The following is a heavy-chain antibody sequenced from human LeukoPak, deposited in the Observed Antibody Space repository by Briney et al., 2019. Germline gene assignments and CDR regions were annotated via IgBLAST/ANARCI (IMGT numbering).Heavy chain of an antibody. Sequence: SQTLSLTCTVSGASISSGSYYWSWIRQPAGKGLEWIGRIYTSGSTNYNPSLKSRVTISVDTSKKQFSLKLSSVTAADTAVYYCARAMVGAFDYWGQGTLVTVSS. CDR3: ARAMVGAFDY. D-gene: IGHD1-26*01. V-gene: IGHV4-61*02. CDR2: IYTSGST. CDR1: GASISSGSYY. J-gene: IGHJ4*02.